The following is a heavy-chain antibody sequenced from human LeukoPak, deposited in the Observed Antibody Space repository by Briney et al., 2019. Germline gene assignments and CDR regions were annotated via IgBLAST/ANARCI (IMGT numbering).Heavy chain of an antibody. D-gene: IGHD3-22*01. CDR1: GFTVSSNY. CDR2: YSGGST. J-gene: IGHJ4*02. Sequence: GGSLRLSCAASGFTVSSNYMSWVRQAPGKGLEWVSVYSGGSTHYADSVRGRFTISRDNSKNTLYLQMNSLRAEDTAVYYCARDYYDSSGAGSLWGQGTLVTVSS. CDR3: ARDYYDSSGAGSL. V-gene: IGHV3-66*02.